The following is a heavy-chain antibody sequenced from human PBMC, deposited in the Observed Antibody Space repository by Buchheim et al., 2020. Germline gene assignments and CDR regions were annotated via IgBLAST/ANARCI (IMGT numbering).Heavy chain of an antibody. Sequence: EVQLVESGGGLVQPGGSLRLSCAASGFTFSSYSMNWVRQAPGKGLEWVSYISSSSSTIYYADSVKGRFTISRDNAKNSLYLQMNSLRAEDTAVYYCARDLGGSGSYYNSAFYYYYGMDVWGQGTT. CDR2: ISSSSSTI. V-gene: IGHV3-48*04. J-gene: IGHJ6*02. CDR3: ARDLGGSGSYYNSAFYYYYGMDV. D-gene: IGHD3-10*01. CDR1: GFTFSSYS.